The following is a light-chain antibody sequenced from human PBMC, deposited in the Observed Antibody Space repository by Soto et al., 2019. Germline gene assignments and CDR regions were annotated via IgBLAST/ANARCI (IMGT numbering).Light chain of an antibody. V-gene: IGKV1-27*01. CDR1: QDISNY. Sequence: DIQMTQSPSTLSASVGDRVTITCRASQDISNYLAWYQQKPGKVPKLLIYAASTLQSGVPSRFSGSGSGTDFTLTISSLQPEDVATYYCQKYNSAPRTFGGGPRWRSN. CDR2: AAS. CDR3: QKYNSAPRT. J-gene: IGKJ4*01.